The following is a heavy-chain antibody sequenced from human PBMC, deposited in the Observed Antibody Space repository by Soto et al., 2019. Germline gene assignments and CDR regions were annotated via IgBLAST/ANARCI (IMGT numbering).Heavy chain of an antibody. J-gene: IGHJ4*02. D-gene: IGHD5-12*01. V-gene: IGHV3-30*03. CDR3: AGGYDWGEY. CDR2: ISYDGRNT. CDR1: VFTFSRDG. Sequence: QVPLVESGGGVVLPGRSLRLSCAASVFTFSRDGMLWVRQAPGKGLEWVAVISYDGRNTYYADSVKGRFTISRDNSKKAVYLQMNSVRDEDTAVYYCAGGYDWGEYWGQGTLVTVTS.